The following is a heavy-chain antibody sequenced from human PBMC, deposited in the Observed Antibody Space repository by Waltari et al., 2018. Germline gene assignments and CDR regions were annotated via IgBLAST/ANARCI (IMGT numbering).Heavy chain of an antibody. CDR3: ARDVSYDILTGYYYNWFDP. CDR2: IKQDGSEK. V-gene: IGHV3-7*01. CDR1: GFTFSSYW. Sequence: EVQLVESGGGLVQPGGSLRLSCAASGFTFSSYWMSWVRQAPGKGREWVANIKQDGSEKYYVDSVKGRFTISRDNAKNSLYLQMNSLRAEDTAVYYCARDVSYDILTGYYYNWFDPWGQGTLVTVSS. D-gene: IGHD3-9*01. J-gene: IGHJ5*02.